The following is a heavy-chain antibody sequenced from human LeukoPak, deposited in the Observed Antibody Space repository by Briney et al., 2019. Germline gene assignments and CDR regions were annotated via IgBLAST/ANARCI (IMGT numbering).Heavy chain of an antibody. J-gene: IGHJ4*02. Sequence: GASVKVSCKVSGYTLTELSMHWVRQAPGKGLEWMGGFDPEDGETIYAQKFQGRVTMTEDTSTDTAYMELSSLRSEDTAVYYCATGLVVPAAVGSFDYWGQGTLVTVSS. CDR3: ATGLVVPAAVGSFDY. V-gene: IGHV1-24*01. D-gene: IGHD2-2*01. CDR1: GYTLTELS. CDR2: FDPEDGET.